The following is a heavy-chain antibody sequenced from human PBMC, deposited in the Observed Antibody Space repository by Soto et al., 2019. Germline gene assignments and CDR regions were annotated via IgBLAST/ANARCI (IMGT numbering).Heavy chain of an antibody. CDR3: TVVRVADSALEH. Sequence: GGSLRLSCVGSGFIFSNNAMHWVRQPPGKELEWVAFMSYDGRYTFYADSVKGRFTISRDNSKNTLFLHMSNLRAEDKAMYYCTVVRVADSALEHWGQGTLVTVSS. V-gene: IGHV3-30*15. D-gene: IGHD3-10*02. CDR2: MSYDGRYT. J-gene: IGHJ1*01. CDR1: GFIFSNNA.